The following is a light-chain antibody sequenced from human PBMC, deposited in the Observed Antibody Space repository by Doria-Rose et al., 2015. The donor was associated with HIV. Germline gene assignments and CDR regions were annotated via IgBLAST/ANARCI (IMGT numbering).Light chain of an antibody. J-gene: IGKJ1*01. CDR1: QSFSSTY. Sequence: TQSPGTLSLSPGERATLSCRTSQSFSSTYLAWYQQKPGQAPSLLIYDGSTRATGIPDRFSASGSGTDFTLTINRLEPEDFALYYCHQYGTSWTFGQGAKVEI. CDR3: HQYGTSWT. V-gene: IGKV3-20*01. CDR2: DGS.